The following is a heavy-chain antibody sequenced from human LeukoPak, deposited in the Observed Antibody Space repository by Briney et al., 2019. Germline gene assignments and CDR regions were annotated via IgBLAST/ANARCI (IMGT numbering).Heavy chain of an antibody. CDR2: ISAYNGNT. D-gene: IGHD6-13*01. V-gene: IGHV1-18*01. CDR3: ARDPYSSSWYVDDY. Sequence: GASVKASCKASGYTFTSYGISWVRQAPGQGLEWMGWISAYNGNTNYAQKLQGRVTMTTDTSTSTAYMELRSLRSDDTAVYYCARDPYSSSWYVDDYWGQGTLVTVSS. J-gene: IGHJ4*02. CDR1: GYTFTSYG.